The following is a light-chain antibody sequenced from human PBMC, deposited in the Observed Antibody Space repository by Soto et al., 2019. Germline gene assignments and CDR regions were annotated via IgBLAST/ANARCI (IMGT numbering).Light chain of an antibody. Sequence: DIQMTQSPSTLSASVGDRVTITCRASQSISSWLAWYQQKTGKAPKLLIYTASSLESGGPSWFSSSGSGTEFPLTISSLQPDDFATYYCQQYNSYPWTFGQGTKVEIK. J-gene: IGKJ1*01. CDR2: TAS. CDR1: QSISSW. V-gene: IGKV1-5*03. CDR3: QQYNSYPWT.